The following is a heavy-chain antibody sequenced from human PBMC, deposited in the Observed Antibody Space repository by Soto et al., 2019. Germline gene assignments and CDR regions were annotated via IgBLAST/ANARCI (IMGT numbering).Heavy chain of an antibody. CDR2: IDWDADK. Sequence: SGPTLVNPTQTLTLTCTFSGFSLSTSGMCVSWIRQPPGKALEWLALIDWDADKYYSTSLKTRLTISKDTSKNQVVLTMTNMDPVDTATYYCARQYYYDSSGYYYYDYWGQGTLFTVSS. CDR1: GFSLSTSGMC. V-gene: IGHV2-70*01. D-gene: IGHD3-22*01. CDR3: ARQYYYDSSGYYYYDY. J-gene: IGHJ4*02.